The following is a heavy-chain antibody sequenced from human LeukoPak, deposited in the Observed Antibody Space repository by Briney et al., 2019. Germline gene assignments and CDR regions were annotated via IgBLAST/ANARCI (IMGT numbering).Heavy chain of an antibody. V-gene: IGHV1-18*01. D-gene: IGHD6-13*01. Sequence: ASVKVSCKASGYTFTSYGISWVRQAPGQGLEWMGWISGYNDNTNYAQNLQGRVTMTTDTSTSTAYMELRSLRSDDTAVYYCARGRYPHPGSWYGDVFDIWGKGTMVTVSS. CDR2: ISGYNDNT. CDR1: GYTFTSYG. J-gene: IGHJ3*02. CDR3: ARGRYPHPGSWYGDVFDI.